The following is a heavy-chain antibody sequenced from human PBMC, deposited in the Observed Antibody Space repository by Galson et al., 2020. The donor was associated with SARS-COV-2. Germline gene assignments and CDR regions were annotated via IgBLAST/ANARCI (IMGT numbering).Heavy chain of an antibody. Sequence: ASVKVSCKASGGTFSSYAISWVRQAPGQGLAWMGGIIPIFGTANYAQKFQGRVTITTDESTSTAYMELSSLRSEDTAVYSCARVCWSTGGKYYYYYYMDVWGKGTTVTVSS. CDR1: GGTFSSYA. D-gene: IGHD3-16*01. CDR2: IIPIFGTA. CDR3: ARVCWSTGGKYYYYYYMDV. J-gene: IGHJ6*03. V-gene: IGHV1-69*05.